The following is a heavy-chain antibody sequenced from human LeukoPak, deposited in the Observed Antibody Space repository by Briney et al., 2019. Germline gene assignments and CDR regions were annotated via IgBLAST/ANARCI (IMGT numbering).Heavy chain of an antibody. D-gene: IGHD2-21*02. CDR3: AREAYCGGDCYSGFDY. V-gene: IGHV4-39*07. CDR2: IYYSGST. J-gene: IGHJ4*02. CDR1: GGSISSSSYY. Sequence: PSETLSLTCTVSGGSISSSSYYWGWIRQPPGKGLEWIGSIYYSGSTYYNPSLKSRVTISVDTSKNQFSLKLSSVTAADTAVYYCAREAYCGGDCYSGFDYWGQGTLVTVSS.